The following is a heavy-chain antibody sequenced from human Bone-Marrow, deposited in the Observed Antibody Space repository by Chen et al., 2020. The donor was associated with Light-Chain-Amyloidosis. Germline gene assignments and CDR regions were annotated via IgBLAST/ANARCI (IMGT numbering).Heavy chain of an antibody. CDR1: EFTFSSYW. CDR2: ISLDGKTT. J-gene: IGHJ4*02. Sequence: EVRVVESGGGLVQPGGSLRLSCAASEFTFSSYWMHWVRQTPGKGLVLVSRISLDGKTTYYADSVKGRFTISRDNAKNTLFLQMNSLRVEDTAVYFCVRGTSGGYGLFDQWGQGPLVTVSS. D-gene: IGHD2-2*01. V-gene: IGHV3-74*01. CDR3: VRGTSGGYGLFDQ.